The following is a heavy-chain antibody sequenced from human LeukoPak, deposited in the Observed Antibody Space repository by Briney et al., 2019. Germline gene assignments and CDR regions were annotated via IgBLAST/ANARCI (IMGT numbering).Heavy chain of an antibody. J-gene: IGHJ4*02. Sequence: ASVKASCKASGGTFSSYAISWVRQAPGQGLEWMGRIIPILGIANYAQKFQGGVTITADKSTSTAYMELSSLRSEDTAVYYCARDPHSSGYRSDFDYWGQGTLATVSS. CDR2: IIPILGIA. D-gene: IGHD3-22*01. V-gene: IGHV1-69*04. CDR1: GGTFSSYA. CDR3: ARDPHSSGYRSDFDY.